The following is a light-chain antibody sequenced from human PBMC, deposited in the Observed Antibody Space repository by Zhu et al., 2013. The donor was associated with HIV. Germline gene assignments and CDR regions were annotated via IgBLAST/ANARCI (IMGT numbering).Light chain of an antibody. J-gene: IGKJ4*01. CDR3: QHRRNWPLT. CDR1: QTISSW. CDR2: KAS. Sequence: DIQMTQSPSTLSASVGDRVTITCRASQTISSWLAWYQQKPGKAPKLLIYKASTLESGVPSRFSGSGSGTDFTLTISSLEPEDFAVLYCQHRRNWPLTFGGGTKVEIK. V-gene: IGKV1-5*03.